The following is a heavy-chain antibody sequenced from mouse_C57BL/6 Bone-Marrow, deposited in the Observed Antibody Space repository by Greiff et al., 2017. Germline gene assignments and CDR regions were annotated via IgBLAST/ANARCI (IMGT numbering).Heavy chain of an antibody. D-gene: IGHD2-4*01. CDR1: GYTFTDYY. J-gene: IGHJ4*01. CDR2: IYPGSGNT. Sequence: QVQLQQSGAELVRPGASVKLSCKASGYTFTDYYINWVKQRPGQGLEWIARIYPGSGNTYYNEKFKGKATLTADKSSSTAYLQLSSLTSEDSAVYFCARTYDYDEAMDYWGQGTSVTVSS. V-gene: IGHV1-76*01. CDR3: ARTYDYDEAMDY.